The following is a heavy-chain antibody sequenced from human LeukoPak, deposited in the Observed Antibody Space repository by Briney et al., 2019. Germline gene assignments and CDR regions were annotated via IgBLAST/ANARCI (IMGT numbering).Heavy chain of an antibody. D-gene: IGHD1-26*01. CDR3: ARPNSAGPTVYFDY. V-gene: IGHV1-2*02. CDR2: INPNSGNT. Sequence: ASVKVSCKASGYTFTAYYMHWVRQAPGQGLEWMGWINPNSGNTNYAQKFQGRVTTTRDTSISTAYMELSRLRSDDTAVYYCARPNSAGPTVYFDYWGQGTLVTVSS. CDR1: GYTFTAYY. J-gene: IGHJ4*02.